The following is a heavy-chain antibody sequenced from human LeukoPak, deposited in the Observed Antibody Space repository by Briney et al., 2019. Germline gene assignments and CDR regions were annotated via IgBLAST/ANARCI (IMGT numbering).Heavy chain of an antibody. CDR3: ARSSCGGDCYSEIQH. V-gene: IGHV1-2*06. Sequence: GASVTVSCKASGYTFTGYYMHWVRQAPGQGLEWMGRINPNSGGTNYAQKFQGRVTMTRDTSISTAYMELSRLRSDDTAVYYCARSSCGGDCYSEIQHWGQGTLVTVSS. D-gene: IGHD2-21*02. CDR1: GYTFTGYY. CDR2: INPNSGGT. J-gene: IGHJ1*01.